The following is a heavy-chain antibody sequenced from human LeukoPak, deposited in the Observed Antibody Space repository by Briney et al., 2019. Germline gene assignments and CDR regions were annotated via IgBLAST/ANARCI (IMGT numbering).Heavy chain of an antibody. V-gene: IGHV3-23*01. CDR2: ISGSGAST. Sequence: TGGSLRLSCAASGFTFSSYAMSWVRQAPGKGLEWVSAISGSGASTYYADSVKGRFTISRDNSKNTLYLQMNSLRAEDTAVYYCAKDPKGVGATPSIDYWGQGTLVTVSS. CDR3: AKDPKGVGATPSIDY. CDR1: GFTFSSYA. D-gene: IGHD1-26*01. J-gene: IGHJ4*02.